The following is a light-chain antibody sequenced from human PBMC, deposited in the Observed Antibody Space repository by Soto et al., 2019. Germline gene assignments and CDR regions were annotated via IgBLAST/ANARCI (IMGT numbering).Light chain of an antibody. V-gene: IGKV3-15*01. Sequence: EIVRTQSPATLSVSPGGRATLSCRASQNIGNKLAWYRHKPCQAPRVLIYDTSTRAAGIPARFSGSGSETDFAPAIITLQSEDFAVYYCQHYNTWRPITFGQGTRLEIK. J-gene: IGKJ5*01. CDR1: QNIGNK. CDR2: DTS. CDR3: QHYNTWRPIT.